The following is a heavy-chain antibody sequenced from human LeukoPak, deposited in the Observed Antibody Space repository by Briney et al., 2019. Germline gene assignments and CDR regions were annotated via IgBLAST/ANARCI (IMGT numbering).Heavy chain of an antibody. V-gene: IGHV1-69*13. D-gene: IGHD3-22*01. J-gene: IGHJ3*01. Sequence: SVKVSCKASGGTFSSYAISWVRQAPGQGLEWMGGIIPIFGTANYAQKFQGRVTITADESTSTAYMELSSLRSEDTAVYYCARNHYDSSGPISWGQGTMVTVSS. CDR3: ARNHYDSSGPIS. CDR1: GGTFSSYA. CDR2: IIPIFGTA.